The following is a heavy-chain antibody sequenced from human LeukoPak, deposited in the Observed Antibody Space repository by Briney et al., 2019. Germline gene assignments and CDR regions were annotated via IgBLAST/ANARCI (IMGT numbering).Heavy chain of an antibody. CDR3: ARGCGGSCYQDY. D-gene: IGHD2-15*01. Sequence: GASVKVSCKASGYTVISYDINWVRQATGQGLEWMGWMNPNSGNTGYAQKFQGRVTMTRNTSISTVYMELSSLRSEDTAVYYCARGCGGSCYQDYWGQGTLVTVSS. J-gene: IGHJ4*02. V-gene: IGHV1-8*01. CDR2: MNPNSGNT. CDR1: GYTVISYD.